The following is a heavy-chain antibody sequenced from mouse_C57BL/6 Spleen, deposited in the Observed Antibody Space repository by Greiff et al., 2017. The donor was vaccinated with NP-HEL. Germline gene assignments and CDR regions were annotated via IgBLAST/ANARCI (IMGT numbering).Heavy chain of an antibody. V-gene: IGHV1-82*01. D-gene: IGHD1-1*01. Sequence: VQLQESGPELVKPGASVKISCKASGYAFSSSWMNWVKQRPGKGLEWIGRIYPGDGDTNYNGKFKGKATLTADKSSSTAYMQLSSLTSEDSAVYFCATYYGSSGFAYWGQGTLVTVSA. CDR2: IYPGDGDT. CDR1: GYAFSSSW. J-gene: IGHJ3*01. CDR3: ATYYGSSGFAY.